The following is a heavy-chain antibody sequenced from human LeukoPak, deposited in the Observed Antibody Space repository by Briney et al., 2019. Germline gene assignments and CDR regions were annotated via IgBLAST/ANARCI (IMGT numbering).Heavy chain of an antibody. V-gene: IGHV1-2*02. CDR1: GYTFTGYY. Sequence: ASVKVSCKASGYTFTGYYMHWVRQAPGQGLEWMGWTNPNSGGTNYAQKFQGRVTMTRDTSISTAYMELSRLRSDDTAVYYCARDGSVTRYCSSTSCYLGYWGQGTLVTVSS. D-gene: IGHD2-2*01. CDR3: ARDGSVTRYCSSTSCYLGY. CDR2: TNPNSGGT. J-gene: IGHJ4*02.